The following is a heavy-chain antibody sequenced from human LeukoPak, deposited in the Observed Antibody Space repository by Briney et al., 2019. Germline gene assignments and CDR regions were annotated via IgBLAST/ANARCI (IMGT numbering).Heavy chain of an antibody. CDR2: MFYNGAT. Sequence: PSETLSLTCSVSLGSISSSDYYWGWIRQSPGKGLEWIGTMFYNGATKTNPSLSSRVSMSIDTSMNQFSLKLRSVTAADTAVYYCAREARSPIPVTDSGDYWGQGTLVTVSS. V-gene: IGHV4-39*07. D-gene: IGHD6-19*01. CDR1: LGSISSSDYY. CDR3: AREARSPIPVTDSGDY. J-gene: IGHJ4*02.